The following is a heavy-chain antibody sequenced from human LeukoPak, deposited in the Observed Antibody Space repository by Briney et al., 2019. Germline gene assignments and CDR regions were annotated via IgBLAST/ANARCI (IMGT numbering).Heavy chain of an antibody. Sequence: SETLSLTCTVSGGSISSYYWSWIRQPPGKGLEWIGYIYYSGSTNYNPSLKSRVTISVDTSKNQFSLKLSSVTAADTAVYYCARVYLNYGSAHYGMDVWGKGTTVTVSS. CDR1: GGSISSYY. CDR2: IYYSGST. V-gene: IGHV4-59*01. CDR3: ARVYLNYGSAHYGMDV. J-gene: IGHJ6*04. D-gene: IGHD3-10*01.